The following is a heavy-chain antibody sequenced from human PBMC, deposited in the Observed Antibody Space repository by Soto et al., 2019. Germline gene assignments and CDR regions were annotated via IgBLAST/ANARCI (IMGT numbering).Heavy chain of an antibody. CDR1: GFTFSDYY. V-gene: IGHV3-11*05. CDR3: ARDHHRYSGYDYVDY. Sequence: QVQLVESGGGLVKPGGSLRLSCAASGFTFSDYYMSWIRQAPGKGLEWVSYISSSSSYTNYADSVKGRFTISRDNAKNSLYLQMTSLRAEDTAVYYCARDHHRYSGYDYVDYWGQGNLVTVSS. D-gene: IGHD5-12*01. CDR2: ISSSSSYT. J-gene: IGHJ4*02.